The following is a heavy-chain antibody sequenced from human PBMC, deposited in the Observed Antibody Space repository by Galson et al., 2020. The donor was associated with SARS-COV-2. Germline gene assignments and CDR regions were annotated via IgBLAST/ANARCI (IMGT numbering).Heavy chain of an antibody. D-gene: IGHD3-10*01. CDR1: GGSISSGAYS. CDR2: IYHSGST. V-gene: IGHV4-30-2*01. CDR3: ARARESGSGAWFDP. Sequence: ETSEPLTLTCAVSGGSISSGAYSWSWIRQPPGKGLEWIGYIYHSGSTYYNPSLKSRVTISVDRTKNQFSLKLSSVTAADTAVYYCARARESGSGAWFDPWGQGTLVTVSS. J-gene: IGHJ5*02.